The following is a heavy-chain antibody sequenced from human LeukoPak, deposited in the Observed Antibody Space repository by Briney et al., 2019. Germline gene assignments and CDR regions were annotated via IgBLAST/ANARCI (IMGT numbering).Heavy chain of an antibody. CDR3: ARALSGGNARADEY. V-gene: IGHV1-18*01. CDR1: GYTFASYG. D-gene: IGHD4-23*01. CDR2: ISVYNGNT. J-gene: IGHJ4*02. Sequence: ASVKVSCKASGYTFASYGINWMRQAPGQGLEWVGWISVYNGNTNYAQNLQGRVTMTTDTSTSTAYMELRSLRSDDTAVYYCARALSGGNARADEYWGQGTLVTVSS.